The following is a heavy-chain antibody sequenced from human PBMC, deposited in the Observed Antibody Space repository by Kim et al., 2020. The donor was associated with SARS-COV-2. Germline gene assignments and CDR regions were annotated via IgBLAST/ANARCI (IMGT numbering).Heavy chain of an antibody. CDR3: ARDRGRGWLQPDY. J-gene: IGHJ4*02. CDR2: ISSSSSDR. V-gene: IGHV3-21*01. Sequence: GGYRRLSGAASGCTFSSDSMNWGRQAPGKGLEWGSSISSSSSDRYYADSVKGRFTISRDNAKNSLYLQMNSLRAEDTAVYYCARDRGRGWLQPDYWGQGTLVTVSS. D-gene: IGHD5-12*01. CDR1: GCTFSSDS.